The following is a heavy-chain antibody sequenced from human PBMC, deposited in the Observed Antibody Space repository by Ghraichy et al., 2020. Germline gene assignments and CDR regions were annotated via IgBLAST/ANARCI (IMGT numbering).Heavy chain of an antibody. CDR2: ISGSGGST. J-gene: IGHJ4*02. D-gene: IGHD3-9*01. V-gene: IGHV3-23*01. CDR3: AKDQLLYDISYYFDY. CDR1: GFTFSSYA. Sequence: GGSLRLSCAASGFTFSSYAMSWVRQAPGKGLEWVSAISGSGGSTYYADSVKGRFTISRDNSKNTLYLQMNSLRAEDTAVYYCAKDQLLYDISYYFDYWGQGTLVTVSS.